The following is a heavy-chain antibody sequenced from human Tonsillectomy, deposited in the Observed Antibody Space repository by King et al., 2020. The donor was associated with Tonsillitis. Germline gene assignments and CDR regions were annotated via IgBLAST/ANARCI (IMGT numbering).Heavy chain of an antibody. V-gene: IGHV5-51*01. Sequence: QLVQSDAEVKKAGEALKISCKGSGYSFTSYWIAWVRQMPGKGLEWMGIIYPDDSDTRYSPSFQGQVTFSADKSINTAYLQWSSLTASDTAIYYCARQGVGGTNWFAPWGQGTPVTVSS. D-gene: IGHD1-26*01. J-gene: IGHJ5*02. CDR3: ARQGVGGTNWFAP. CDR2: IYPDDSDT. CDR1: GYSFTSYW.